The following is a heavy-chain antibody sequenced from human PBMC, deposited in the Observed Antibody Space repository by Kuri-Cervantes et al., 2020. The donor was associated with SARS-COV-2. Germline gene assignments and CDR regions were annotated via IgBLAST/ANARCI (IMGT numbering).Heavy chain of an antibody. Sequence: GESLKIPCTASGFTFSNYGMNWVRQAPGKGLEWVSSISSSSSYIYYADSVKGRFTISRDNAKNSLYLQMNSLRAEDTAVYYCARDLGIFTGYYSHYYYYYGMDVWGQGTTVTVSS. D-gene: IGHD3-9*01. CDR2: ISSSSSYI. CDR1: GFTFSNYG. V-gene: IGHV3-21*01. CDR3: ARDLGIFTGYYSHYYYYYGMDV. J-gene: IGHJ6*02.